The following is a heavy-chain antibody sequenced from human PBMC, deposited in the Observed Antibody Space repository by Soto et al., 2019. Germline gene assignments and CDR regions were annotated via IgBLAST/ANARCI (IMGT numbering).Heavy chain of an antibody. CDR1: GFSFSDHY. D-gene: IGHD6-13*01. Sequence: RLSCAASGFSFSDHYMDWVRQAPGKGLEWVGRIRNKANRYTTEYAASVKGRFTISRDDSNNSLYLQMNSLVTDDTAVYFCTRDNPRAPGTLDYWGQGTLVTVSS. CDR2: IRNKANRYTT. V-gene: IGHV3-72*01. CDR3: TRDNPRAPGTLDY. J-gene: IGHJ4*02.